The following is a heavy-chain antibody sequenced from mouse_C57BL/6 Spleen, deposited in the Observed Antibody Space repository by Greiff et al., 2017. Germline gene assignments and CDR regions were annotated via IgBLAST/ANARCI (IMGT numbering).Heavy chain of an antibody. D-gene: IGHD1-1*01. Sequence: QVQLKQSGPELVKPGASVKISCKASGYAFSSSWMNWVKQRPGKGLEWIGRIYPGDGDTNYNGKFKGKATLTADKSSITAYMQLSSLTSEDSAVYFCARYYYGSYAMDYWGQGTSVTVSS. CDR3: ARYYYGSYAMDY. J-gene: IGHJ4*01. V-gene: IGHV1-82*01. CDR2: IYPGDGDT. CDR1: GYAFSSSW.